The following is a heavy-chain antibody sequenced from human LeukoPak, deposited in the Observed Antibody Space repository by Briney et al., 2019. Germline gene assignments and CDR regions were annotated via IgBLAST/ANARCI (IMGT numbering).Heavy chain of an antibody. CDR2: INPNSGGT. CDR1: GYTFTGYY. D-gene: IGHD1-26*01. V-gene: IGHV1-2*06. Sequence: ASVKVSCKASGYTFTGYYMHWVRQAPGQGLEWMGRINPNSGGTNYAQKFQGRVTMTRDTSTSTVYMELSSLRSEDTAVYYCARGLGSYQTPSFDYWGQGTLVTVSS. J-gene: IGHJ4*02. CDR3: ARGLGSYQTPSFDY.